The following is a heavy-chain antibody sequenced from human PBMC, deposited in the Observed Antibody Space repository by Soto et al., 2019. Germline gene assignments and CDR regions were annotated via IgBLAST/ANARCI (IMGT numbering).Heavy chain of an antibody. D-gene: IGHD6-19*01. CDR3: ARRLSGGYADFDY. V-gene: IGHV1-18*01. CDR2: ITTYNGHT. J-gene: IGHJ4*02. Sequence: QVQLVQSGAEVKKPGASVKVSCKASGYTFTNYGISWVRQAPGQGLEWVGWITTYNGHTDYAQKFQGRVTMTTDTSTTTVYMELRSLRSDDTAVYYGARRLSGGYADFDYWGQGTLVTVSA. CDR1: GYTFTNYG.